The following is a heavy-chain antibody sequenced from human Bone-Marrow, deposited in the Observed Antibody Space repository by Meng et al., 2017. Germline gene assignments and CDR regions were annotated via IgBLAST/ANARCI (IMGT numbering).Heavy chain of an antibody. CDR1: GFTFGDYA. CDR3: ATGAAAADH. Sequence: GGSLRLSCTASGFTFGDYAMSWFRQAPGKGLEWVGFIRSKAYGGTTDYAAPVKGRFTISRDDSKNTLYLQMNSLITEDTAVYFCATGAAAADHWGQGTLVTGAS. V-gene: IGHV3-49*03. CDR2: IRSKAYGGTT. J-gene: IGHJ4*02. D-gene: IGHD6-13*01.